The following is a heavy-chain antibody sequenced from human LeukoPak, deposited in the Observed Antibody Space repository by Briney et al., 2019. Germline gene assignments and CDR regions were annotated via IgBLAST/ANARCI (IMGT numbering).Heavy chain of an antibody. CDR1: GFTFSSYG. J-gene: IGHJ4*02. CDR2: IRYDGSNK. V-gene: IGHV3-30*02. D-gene: IGHD1-7*01. Sequence: PGGSLRLSCAASGFTFSSYGMHWVRQAPGKGLEWVAFIRYDGSNKYYADSVKGRFTISRDNSKNTLYLQMNSLRAEDTAVYYCAKSEENWNYQYYFDYWGQGTLVTVSS. CDR3: AKSEENWNYQYYFDY.